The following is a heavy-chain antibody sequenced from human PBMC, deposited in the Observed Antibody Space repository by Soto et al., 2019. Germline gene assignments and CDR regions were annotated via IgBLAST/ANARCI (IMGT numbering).Heavy chain of an antibody. CDR2: IYYSGST. V-gene: IGHV4-59*08. Sequence: PSETLSLTCTVSGGSISSYYWSWIRQPPGKGLEWIGYIYYSGSTNYNPSLKSRVTISVDTSKNQFSLKLSSVTAADTAVYYCARVAMVRGVIIPSFYFDYWGQGTLVTVSS. CDR1: GGSISSYY. CDR3: ARVAMVRGVIIPSFYFDY. D-gene: IGHD3-10*01. J-gene: IGHJ4*02.